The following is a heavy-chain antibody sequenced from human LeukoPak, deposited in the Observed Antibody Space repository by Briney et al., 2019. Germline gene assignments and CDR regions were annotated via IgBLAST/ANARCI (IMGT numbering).Heavy chain of an antibody. V-gene: IGHV1-8*01. CDR1: GYTFTSYD. J-gene: IGHJ4*02. Sequence: GASVKVSCKASGYTFTSYDVNWVRQATGQGLEWMGWMDPNSGNTGYAQKFQGRVTMTRNTSISTAYMELSSLRSEDTAVYYCARGLGPLLVVISDFDYWGQGTLVTVSS. D-gene: IGHD3-22*01. CDR2: MDPNSGNT. CDR3: ARGLGPLLVVISDFDY.